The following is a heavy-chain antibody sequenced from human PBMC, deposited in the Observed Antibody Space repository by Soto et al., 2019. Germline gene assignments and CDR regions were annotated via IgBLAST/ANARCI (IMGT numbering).Heavy chain of an antibody. V-gene: IGHV4-4*02. Sequence: QVQLQESGPRLVKPSGTLSLTCAVSGASISSTNWWTWVRQPPGKGLEWIGEIYHTGSTKYNPSLKRRVTISLDQSNNQFSLNLSSVTAADTAVYYCATLPPRIVVVVLPIPTWGQGTLVTGSS. CDR2: IYHTGST. J-gene: IGHJ4*02. CDR1: GASISSTNW. CDR3: ATLPPRIVVVVLPIPT. D-gene: IGHD2-15*01.